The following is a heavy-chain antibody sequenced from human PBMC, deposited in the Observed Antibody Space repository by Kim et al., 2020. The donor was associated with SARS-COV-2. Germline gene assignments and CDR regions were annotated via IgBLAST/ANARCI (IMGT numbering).Heavy chain of an antibody. Sequence: GGSLRLSCAASGFTFNTYGMHWVRQAPGKGLEWVAVISYDGSNKYYADSVKGRFTISRDNSKNTLYLQMNSLRAEDTAVYYCAKGHHYYDTRVNGVDPWGQGTLVTVSS. V-gene: IGHV3-30*18. J-gene: IGHJ5*02. CDR2: ISYDGSNK. D-gene: IGHD3-22*01. CDR3: AKGHHYYDTRVNGVDP. CDR1: GFTFNTYG.